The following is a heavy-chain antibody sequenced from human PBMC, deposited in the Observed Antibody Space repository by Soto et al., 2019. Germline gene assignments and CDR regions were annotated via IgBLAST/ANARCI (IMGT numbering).Heavy chain of an antibody. Sequence: QVQLVQSGAEVKKPGASVKVSCKASGYTFTSYGISWVRQAPGQGLEWMGWISAYNGNTNYAQKLQGRVTMTTGTSTSTAHMELRSMRSAHTAVYYCARALIVGVTPPYYFDYGGQGTLVTVAS. J-gene: IGHJ4*02. D-gene: IGHD1-26*01. CDR2: ISAYNGNT. V-gene: IGHV1-18*01. CDR1: GYTFTSYG. CDR3: ARALIVGVTPPYYFDY.